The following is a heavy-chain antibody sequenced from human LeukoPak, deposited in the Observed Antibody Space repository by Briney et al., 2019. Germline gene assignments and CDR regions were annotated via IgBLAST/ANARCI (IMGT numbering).Heavy chain of an antibody. CDR1: GFTFSNYA. J-gene: IGHJ6*03. Sequence: PGGSLRLSCAASGFTFSNYAVSWVRQAPGKGLEWVANIKQDGSEKYYVDSVKGRFTISRDNAKNSLHLQMNSLRADDTAVYHCARDPRTTVVTRGRSYYYYYMDVWGKGTTVTVSS. V-gene: IGHV3-7*01. CDR3: ARDPRTTVVTRGRSYYYYYMDV. D-gene: IGHD4-23*01. CDR2: IKQDGSEK.